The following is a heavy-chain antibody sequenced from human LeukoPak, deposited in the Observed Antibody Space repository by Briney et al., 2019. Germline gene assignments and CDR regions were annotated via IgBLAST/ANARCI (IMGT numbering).Heavy chain of an antibody. CDR2: INHRGST. V-gene: IGHV4-34*01. D-gene: IGHD3-9*01. CDR3: ARVRYFDWLLSN. J-gene: IGHJ4*02. Sequence: SETLSLTCAVYGGSFSGYYWSWIRQPPGKGLEWIGEINHRGSTNYNPSLKSRVTISVDTSKNQFSLKLSSVTAADTAVYYCARVRYFDWLLSNWGQGTLVTVSS. CDR1: GGSFSGYY.